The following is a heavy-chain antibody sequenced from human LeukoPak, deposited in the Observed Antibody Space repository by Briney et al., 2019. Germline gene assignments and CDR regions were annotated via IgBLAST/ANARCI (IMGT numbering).Heavy chain of an antibody. V-gene: IGHV3-74*01. CDR2: INSDGSST. Sequence: PGGSLRLSCAASGFTFSSYWMHWVRHAPGKGLVWVSRINSDGSSTSYADSVKGRFTISRDNAKNTLHLQMNSLRAEDTAVYYCARGLISNIAPYYWGQGTLVTVSS. D-gene: IGHD6-13*01. J-gene: IGHJ4*02. CDR1: GFTFSSYW. CDR3: ARGLISNIAPYY.